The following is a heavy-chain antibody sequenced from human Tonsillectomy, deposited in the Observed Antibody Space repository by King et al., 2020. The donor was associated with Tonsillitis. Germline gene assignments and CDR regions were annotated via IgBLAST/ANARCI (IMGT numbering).Heavy chain of an antibody. CDR2: IYHSGST. V-gene: IGHV4-4*02. J-gene: IGHJ4*02. D-gene: IGHD2-2*01. Sequence: VQLQESGPGLVKPSGTLSLTCAVSGGSISSSNWWSWVRQPPGKGLEWIGEIYHSGSTNYNPSLKSRVTISVDKSKNQFSLKLSSVTAADTAVYYCARRYCSSTSCYGIAAAGTLFDYWGQGTLVTVSS. CDR3: ARRYCSSTSCYGIAAAGTLFDY. CDR1: GGSISSSNW.